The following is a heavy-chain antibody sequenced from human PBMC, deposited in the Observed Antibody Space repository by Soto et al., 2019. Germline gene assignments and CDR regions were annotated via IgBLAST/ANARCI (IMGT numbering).Heavy chain of an antibody. CDR2: INPNSGGT. Sequence: ASLKVSCKASGYTFTGYYMHWVRQAPGQGLEWMGWINPNSGGTNYAQKFQGRVTMTRDTSISTAYMELSRLRSDDTAVYYCARGDSGSYYAGGGPFDYWGQGTRVTVSS. V-gene: IGHV1-2*02. D-gene: IGHD1-26*01. CDR1: GYTFTGYY. J-gene: IGHJ4*02. CDR3: ARGDSGSYYAGGGPFDY.